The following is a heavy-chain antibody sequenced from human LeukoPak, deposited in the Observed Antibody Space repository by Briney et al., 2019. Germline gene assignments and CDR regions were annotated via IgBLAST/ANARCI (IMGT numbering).Heavy chain of an antibody. V-gene: IGHV3-7*01. CDR3: AKLLGDATTYDY. J-gene: IGHJ4*02. CDR1: GFTFSGSW. CDR2: INRDESAI. D-gene: IGHD1-1*01. Sequence: PGGSLRLSCAASGFTFSGSWMSWVRQAPGKGLEWVASINRDESAIFYLASVKGRFTISRDNARNLLFLQMNTLRAEDTAVYYCAKLLGDATTYDYWGQGALVTVSS.